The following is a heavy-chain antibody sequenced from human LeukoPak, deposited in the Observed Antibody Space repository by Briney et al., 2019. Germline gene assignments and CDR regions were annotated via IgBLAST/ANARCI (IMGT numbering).Heavy chain of an antibody. CDR2: IIPIFGTA. CDR1: GGTFSSYA. V-gene: IGHV1-69*13. CDR3: ARGGYDFWSGSLYYYYYMDV. D-gene: IGHD3-3*01. J-gene: IGHJ6*03. Sequence: ASXKVSCKAAGGTFSSYAISWVRQAPGQGLEWMGGIIPIFGTANYAQKFQGRVTITADESTSTAYMELSSLRSEDTAVYYCARGGYDFWSGSLYYYYYMDVWGKGTTVTVSS.